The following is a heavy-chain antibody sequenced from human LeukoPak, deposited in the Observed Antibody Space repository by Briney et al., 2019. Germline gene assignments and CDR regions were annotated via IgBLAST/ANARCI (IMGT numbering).Heavy chain of an antibody. CDR1: GFTFSSYS. D-gene: IGHD5-24*01. Sequence: GGSLRLSCAASGFTFSSYSMNWVRQAPGKGLEWVSSISSSSSYIYYADSVKGRFTISRDNAKNSLYLQMNSLGAEDTAVYYCANNVEMATFDYWGQGTLVTVSS. J-gene: IGHJ4*02. CDR3: ANNVEMATFDY. CDR2: ISSSSSYI. V-gene: IGHV3-21*01.